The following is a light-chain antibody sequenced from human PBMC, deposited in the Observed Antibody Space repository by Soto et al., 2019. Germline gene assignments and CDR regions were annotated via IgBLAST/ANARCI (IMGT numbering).Light chain of an antibody. V-gene: IGKV1-39*01. J-gene: IGKJ5*01. Sequence: DIQMTPSPSTLSASVGDRVTITCRASQSISSWLAWYQQKPGKAPKLLIYAASSLQSGVPSRFSGSGSGTDFTLTISSLQPEDFAFYYCQQTYRIPPTFGQGTRLEIK. CDR1: QSISSW. CDR3: QQTYRIPPT. CDR2: AAS.